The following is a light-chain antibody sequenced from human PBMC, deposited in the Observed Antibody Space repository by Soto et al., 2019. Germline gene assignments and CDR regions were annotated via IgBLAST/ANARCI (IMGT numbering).Light chain of an antibody. CDR3: QQSYSTPIT. J-gene: IGKJ5*01. V-gene: IGKV3-15*01. CDR2: GAS. CDR1: QSVRSN. Sequence: EVVLTQSPATLSVSPGERVTLSCRASQSVRSNLAWYQQKPGQAPRLLIYGASTRATGIPARFSGSGSGTEFTLTISSLQPEDFATYYCQQSYSTPITFGQGTRLEI.